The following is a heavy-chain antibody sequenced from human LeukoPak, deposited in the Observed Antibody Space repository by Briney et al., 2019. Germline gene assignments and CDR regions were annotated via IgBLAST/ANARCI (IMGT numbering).Heavy chain of an antibody. J-gene: IGHJ4*02. CDR3: ARDLGLREFSLG. CDR1: GFAFRNYG. V-gene: IGHV3-23*01. D-gene: IGHD3-16*02. CDR2: ITGPGDTT. Sequence: GGTLRLSCAASGFAFRNYGMNWVRQAPGKGLEWVSGITGPGDTTYYTDSVKGRFTISRDNSKNTLYLQMNSLRAEDTAVYYCARDLGLREFSLGGGQGTLVTVSS.